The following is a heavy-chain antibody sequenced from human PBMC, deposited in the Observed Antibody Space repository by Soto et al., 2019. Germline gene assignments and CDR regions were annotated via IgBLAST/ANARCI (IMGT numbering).Heavy chain of an antibody. V-gene: IGHV3-23*01. CDR2: ISGSGGST. CDR1: GFTFSSYA. J-gene: IGHJ4*02. CDR3: VKGGASYTSCWYAN. Sequence: GGSLRLSCAASGFTFSSYAMSWVRQAPGKGLEWVSAISGSGGSTYYADSVKGRFTISRDNSKNTLYLQINSLRTVDTAVYHCVKGGASYTSCWYANWGQGILVTVSS. D-gene: IGHD6-13*01.